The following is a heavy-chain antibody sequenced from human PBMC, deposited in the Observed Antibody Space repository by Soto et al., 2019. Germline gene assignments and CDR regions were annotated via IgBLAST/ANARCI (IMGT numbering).Heavy chain of an antibody. CDR3: ARDRRITMVRGVPKTVYYYYYYGMDV. CDR1: GYTFTSYG. Sequence: ASGKVCCKASGYTFTSYGISWVRQAPGQGLEWMGWISAYNGNTNYAQKLQGRVTMTTDTSTSTAYMELRSLRSDDTAVYYCARDRRITMVRGVPKTVYYYYYYGMDVWGQGTTVTVSS. D-gene: IGHD3-10*01. J-gene: IGHJ6*02. V-gene: IGHV1-18*04. CDR2: ISAYNGNT.